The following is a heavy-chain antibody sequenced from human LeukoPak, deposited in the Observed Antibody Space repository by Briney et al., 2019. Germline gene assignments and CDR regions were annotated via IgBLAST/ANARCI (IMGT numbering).Heavy chain of an antibody. D-gene: IGHD3-22*01. Sequence: SETLSLTCTVSGGSISSYYWSWIRQPPGKGLEWIGYIYYSGSTNYNPSLKSRVTISVDTSKNQFSLKLSSVTAADTAVYYCARVGHYYDSSGYFGGYFDYWGQGTLVTVSS. CDR1: GGSISSYY. V-gene: IGHV4-59*01. CDR2: IYYSGST. CDR3: ARVGHYYDSSGYFGGYFDY. J-gene: IGHJ4*02.